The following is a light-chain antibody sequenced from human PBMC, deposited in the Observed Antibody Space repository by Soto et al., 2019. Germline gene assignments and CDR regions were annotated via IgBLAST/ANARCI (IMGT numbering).Light chain of an antibody. V-gene: IGKV3-11*01. J-gene: IGKJ5*01. CDR1: QSVSSY. CDR3: QQRRNWPPIT. CDR2: DTS. Sequence: EIVLTQSPATLSLSPGERATISCSARQSVSSYLPLYQQKPGQAPRLLIYDTSNRATVIPARFSGSGSGTDFTLNISSLEHEDFAVYYYQQRRNWPPITFGQETRLEIK.